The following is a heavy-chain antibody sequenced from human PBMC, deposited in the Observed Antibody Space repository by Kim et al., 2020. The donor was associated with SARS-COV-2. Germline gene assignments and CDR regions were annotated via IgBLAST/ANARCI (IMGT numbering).Heavy chain of an antibody. CDR3: ARNGRSGWSDAFDI. V-gene: IGHV1-46*01. Sequence: AQKFQGRVTMTRDTSTSTVYMELSSLRSEDTAVYYCARNGRSGWSDAFDIWGQGTMVTVSS. D-gene: IGHD6-19*01. J-gene: IGHJ3*02.